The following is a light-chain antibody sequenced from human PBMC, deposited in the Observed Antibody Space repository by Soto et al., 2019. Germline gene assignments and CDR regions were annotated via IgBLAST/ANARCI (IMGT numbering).Light chain of an antibody. J-gene: IGLJ1*01. Sequence: SYELTQPPSVSVAPEKTATITCGGNNIGNKRVHWYPQKPGQAPVLLISYDSDRPSGIPERFSGSNSENTATLNISRVEAGDEADYYCQVWDIMTDNYVFGSGTKLTVL. CDR2: YDS. CDR1: NIGNKR. V-gene: IGLV3-21*04. CDR3: QVWDIMTDNYV.